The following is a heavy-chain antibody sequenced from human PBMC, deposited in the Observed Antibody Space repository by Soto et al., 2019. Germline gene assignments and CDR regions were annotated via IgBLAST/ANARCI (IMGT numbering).Heavy chain of an antibody. CDR3: AKNLPKTGRFDY. Sequence: SETLSLTCTLSGDSITRTTYFWAWIRQPPGKGLEWIGSIYYSGRTYFNPPLTSRVSISVDRSKNQFSLKMTSVTAADTAVYYCAKNLPKTGRFDYWGQGTLVT. V-gene: IGHV4-39*01. J-gene: IGHJ4*02. CDR1: GDSITRTTYF. CDR2: IYYSGRT.